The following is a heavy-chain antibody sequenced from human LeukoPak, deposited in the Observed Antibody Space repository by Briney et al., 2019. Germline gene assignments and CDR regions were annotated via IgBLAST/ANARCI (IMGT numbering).Heavy chain of an antibody. V-gene: IGHV3-33*01. Sequence: GGSLRLSCAASGFTFGSYGMHWVRQAPGKGLEWVAVIWYDGSNKYYADSVKGRFTISRDNSKNTLYLQMNSLRAEDTAVYYCARVLGPFTAMVRAYLDYWGQGTLVTVSS. CDR3: ARVLGPFTAMVRAYLDY. CDR1: GFTFGSYG. CDR2: IWYDGSNK. D-gene: IGHD5-18*01. J-gene: IGHJ4*02.